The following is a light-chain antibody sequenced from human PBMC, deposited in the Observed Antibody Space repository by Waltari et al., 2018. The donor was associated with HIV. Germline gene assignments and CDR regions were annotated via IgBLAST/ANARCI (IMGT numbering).Light chain of an antibody. Sequence: NFMLTQPHSVSESPGKTVTISCTRSGGSIASNFVQWYQQRPGSAPTTVIYENNERPSWVPDRFSGSIDSSSNSASLTISGLKTEDEADYYCQSFETGTWVFGGGTKLTVL. V-gene: IGLV6-57*04. J-gene: IGLJ3*02. CDR2: ENN. CDR3: QSFETGTWV. CDR1: GGSIASNF.